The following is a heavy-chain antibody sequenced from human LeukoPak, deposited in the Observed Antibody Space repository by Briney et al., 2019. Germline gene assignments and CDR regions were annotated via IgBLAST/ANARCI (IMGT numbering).Heavy chain of an antibody. CDR3: AKEIQTAMVTNYYYGMDV. J-gene: IGHJ6*02. D-gene: IGHD5-18*01. Sequence: PGGSLRLSCAASGFTFSSYGMHWVRQAPGKGLEWVAGIWCDGSNKYYADSVKGRFTISRDNAKNTLYLQMNSLRAEDTAVYYCAKEIQTAMVTNYYYGMDVWGQGTPVTVSS. CDR2: IWCDGSNK. V-gene: IGHV3-33*06. CDR1: GFTFSSYG.